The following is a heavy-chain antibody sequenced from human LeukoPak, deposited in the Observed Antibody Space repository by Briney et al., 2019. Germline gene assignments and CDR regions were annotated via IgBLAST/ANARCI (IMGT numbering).Heavy chain of an antibody. D-gene: IGHD6-19*01. CDR3: ARHIAVGEDV. V-gene: IGHV4-59*01. CDR2: IYYTGST. CDR1: GGSLSRYY. J-gene: IGHJ6*02. Sequence: SETLSLTCTVSGGSLSRYYWSWIRQSPGKGLEWVGYIYYTGSTTYNPSLRSRLTISLDTSKNQFSLKLSSVTAADAAVYYCARHIAVGEDVWGQGTTVTVSS.